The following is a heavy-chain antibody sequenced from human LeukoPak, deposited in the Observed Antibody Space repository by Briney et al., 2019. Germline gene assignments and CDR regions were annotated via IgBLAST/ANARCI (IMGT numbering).Heavy chain of an antibody. CDR3: AKYELGSSDY. Sequence: PGGSLRLSCAASGFTVSSSYMTWVRQAPGKGLEWVSVIYSGGTTYYADSVKGRFTISRDNSKNTLYLQMNSLRDEDTAVYYCAKYELGSSDYWGQGTLVTVSS. J-gene: IGHJ4*02. D-gene: IGHD3-10*01. CDR2: IYSGGTT. V-gene: IGHV3-66*01. CDR1: GFTVSSSY.